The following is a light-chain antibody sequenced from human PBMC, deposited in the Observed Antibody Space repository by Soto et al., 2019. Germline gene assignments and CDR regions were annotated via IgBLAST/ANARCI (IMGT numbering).Light chain of an antibody. CDR3: QQYNSYRT. CDR1: QSISSW. V-gene: IGKV1-5*03. Sequence: DIQMTPSPSPLSASVGDRVTITCRASQSISSWLAWYQQKPGKAPKLLIYKASSLESGVPSRFSGSGSGTEFTLTISSLQPDDFATYYCQQYNSYRTFGQGTKVDI. J-gene: IGKJ1*01. CDR2: KAS.